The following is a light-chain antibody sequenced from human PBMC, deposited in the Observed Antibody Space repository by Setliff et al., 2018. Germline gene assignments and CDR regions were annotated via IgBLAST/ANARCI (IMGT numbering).Light chain of an antibody. CDR1: SSDVRGYNS. V-gene: IGLV2-14*03. J-gene: IGLJ2*01. Sequence: QSVLAQPASVSASPGQSITISCTGTSSDVRGYNSVSWYQQHPGKGPRLMIYDVSKRPSGVSDRFSGSKSGNTASLTISGLQAEDEADYYCTSYTTYTTLVFGGGTKVTVL. CDR2: DVS. CDR3: TSYTTYTTLV.